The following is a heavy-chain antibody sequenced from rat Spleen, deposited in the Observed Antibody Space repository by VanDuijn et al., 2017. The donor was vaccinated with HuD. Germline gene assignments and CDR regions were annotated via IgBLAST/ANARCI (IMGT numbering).Heavy chain of an antibody. V-gene: IGHV5-20*01. D-gene: IGHD1-10*01. Sequence: EVQLVETGGGLVQPRRSMKLSCAASGFTFSNYDMAWVRQAPTKGLEWVASISFDGSSTYYRDSVKGRFTISRDNAKSTLYVQMDSLRSEDTATYYCTTENYWFAYWGQGTLVTVSS. CDR1: GFTFSNYD. CDR3: TTENYWFAY. CDR2: ISFDGSST. J-gene: IGHJ3*01.